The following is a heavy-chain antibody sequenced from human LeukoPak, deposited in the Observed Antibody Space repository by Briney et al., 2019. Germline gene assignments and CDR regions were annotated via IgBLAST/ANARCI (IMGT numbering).Heavy chain of an antibody. Sequence: GGSLRLSCAASGFTFSSYGMHWVRQAPGKGLEWVAVISYDGSNKYYADSVKGRFTISRDNSKNTLYLQMNSLRAEDTAVYYCAKGEWEPGNYYYYGMDVWGQGTTVTVSS. CDR3: AKGEWEPGNYYYYGMDV. J-gene: IGHJ6*02. V-gene: IGHV3-30*18. CDR2: ISYDGSNK. D-gene: IGHD1-26*01. CDR1: GFTFSSYG.